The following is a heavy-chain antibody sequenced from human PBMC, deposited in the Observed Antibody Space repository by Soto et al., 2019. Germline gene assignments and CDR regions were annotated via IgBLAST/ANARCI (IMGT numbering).Heavy chain of an antibody. Sequence: ASVKVSCKASGYTFTSYGISWVRQAPGQGLEWMGWISAYNGNTNYAQKLQGRVTMTTDTSTSTAYMELRSLRSDDTAVYYCARLKGTYYDFRSGYYSPFDSWGQGTRVTVSS. V-gene: IGHV1-18*01. J-gene: IGHJ4*02. CDR1: GYTFTSYG. CDR2: ISAYNGNT. D-gene: IGHD3-3*01. CDR3: ARLKGTYYDFRSGYYSPFDS.